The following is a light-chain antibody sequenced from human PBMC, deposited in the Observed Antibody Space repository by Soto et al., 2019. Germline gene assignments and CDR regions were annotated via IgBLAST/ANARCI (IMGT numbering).Light chain of an antibody. CDR3: QQYNNWPIT. V-gene: IGKV3-15*01. CDR2: GAS. J-gene: IGKJ5*01. CDR1: QSVSSN. Sequence: EIVITQSPSTLSVSPGERATLSCRASQSVSSNLAWYQQKPGQAPRLLIYGASTRATGIPARFSGSGSGTEFTLTINSLQSEDFAVYFCQQYNNWPITFGQGTRLEIK.